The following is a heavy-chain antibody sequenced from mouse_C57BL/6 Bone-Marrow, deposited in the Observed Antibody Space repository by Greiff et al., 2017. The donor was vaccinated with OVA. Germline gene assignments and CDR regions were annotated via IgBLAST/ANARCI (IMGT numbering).Heavy chain of an antibody. CDR3: ARGTYSTVVAPGYFDV. D-gene: IGHD1-1*01. V-gene: IGHV1-50*01. CDR2: IDPSDSYT. Sequence: QVQLQQPGAELVKPGASVKLSCKASGYTFTSYWMQWVKQRPGQGLEWIGEIDPSDSYTNYNQKFKGKATLTVDTSSSTAYMQLSSLTSEDSAVCYCARGTYSTVVAPGYFDVWGTGTTVTVSS. J-gene: IGHJ1*03. CDR1: GYTFTSYW.